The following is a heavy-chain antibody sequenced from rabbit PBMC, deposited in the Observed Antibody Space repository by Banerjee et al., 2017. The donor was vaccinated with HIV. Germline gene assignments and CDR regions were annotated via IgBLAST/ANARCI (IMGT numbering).Heavy chain of an antibody. CDR3: ASSPSTGDAPYGFNL. V-gene: IGHV1S43*01. J-gene: IGHJ4*01. CDR1: GIDFSSGYD. CDR2: IWTVGGST. Sequence: QQQLVESGGGLVKPGASLTLTCKASGIDFSSGYDMCWVRQAPGKGLELIACIWTVGGSTWYASWARGRFTISRDTNENTVDLKVTSLTAADTATYFCASSPSTGDAPYGFNLWGPGTLVTVS. D-gene: IGHD6-1*01.